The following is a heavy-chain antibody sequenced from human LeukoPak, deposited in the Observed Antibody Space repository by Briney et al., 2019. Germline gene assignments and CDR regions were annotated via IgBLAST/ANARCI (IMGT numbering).Heavy chain of an antibody. CDR1: GGSISSSSYY. V-gene: IGHV4-61*05. CDR3: ARHVASISPVDY. D-gene: IGHD3-9*01. CDR2: IYYSGST. J-gene: IGHJ4*02. Sequence: SETLSLTCTVSGGSISSSSYYWSWIRQPPGKGLEWIGYIYYSGSTNYNPSLKSRVTISVDTSKNQFSLKLSSVTAADTAVYYCARHVASISPVDYWGQGTLVTVSS.